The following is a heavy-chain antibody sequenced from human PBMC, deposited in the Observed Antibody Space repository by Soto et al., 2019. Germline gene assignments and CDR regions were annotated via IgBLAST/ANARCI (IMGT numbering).Heavy chain of an antibody. J-gene: IGHJ4*02. V-gene: IGHV4-59*01. D-gene: IGHD3-10*01. CDR1: GGSISSYS. CDR2: VYDTGST. CDR3: ARDYSGSGSYYNYFDY. Sequence: SETLSLTCSVSGGSISSYSWSWIRQPPGKGLERIGYVYDTGSTDYNPSLKSRGTISLDTSKNHFSLRLSSVTAADTAVYYCARDYSGSGSYYNYFDYWGPGTLVTVSS.